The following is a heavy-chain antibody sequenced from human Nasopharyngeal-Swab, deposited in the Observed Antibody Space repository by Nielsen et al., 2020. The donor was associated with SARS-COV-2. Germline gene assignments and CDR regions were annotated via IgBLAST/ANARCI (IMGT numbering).Heavy chain of an antibody. CDR1: GFTFSDSA. J-gene: IGHJ4*02. CDR2: VRSQGNNYAT. D-gene: IGHD2-15*01. CDR3: TRCGGGCYSGRDY. V-gene: IGHV3-73*01. Sequence: GGSLRLSCAASGFTFSDSAIHWVRQASGEGLEWVGRVRSQGNNYATAYSASVKGRFIIFRDDPTNTAYLQMNSLKTEDTAMYYCTRCGGGCYSGRDYWDQGTLVTVSS.